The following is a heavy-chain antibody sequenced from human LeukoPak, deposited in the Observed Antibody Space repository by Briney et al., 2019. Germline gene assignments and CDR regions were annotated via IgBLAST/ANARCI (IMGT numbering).Heavy chain of an antibody. Sequence: ASVKVSCKVSGYTLTELSMHWVRQAPGKGLEWMGGFDPEDGETIYAQKFQGRVTMTEDTSTDTAYMELSSLRSEDTAVYYCARSYINSSGLKEYFDYWGQGTLVTVSS. V-gene: IGHV1-24*01. D-gene: IGHD6-19*01. CDR1: GYTLTELS. CDR3: ARSYINSSGLKEYFDY. CDR2: FDPEDGET. J-gene: IGHJ4*02.